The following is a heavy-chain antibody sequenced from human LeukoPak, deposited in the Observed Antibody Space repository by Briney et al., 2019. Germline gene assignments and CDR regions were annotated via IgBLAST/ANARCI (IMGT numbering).Heavy chain of an antibody. CDR1: GFTFSSYW. V-gene: IGHV3-74*01. Sequence: PGGSLRLSCAASGFTFSSYWMHWVRQAPGKGLVWVSRINSDGSSTSYADSVKGRFTISRDNAKDTLYLQMNSLRAEDTAVYYCARGYNRQGRGSSGYYPGYWGQGTLVTVSS. J-gene: IGHJ4*02. D-gene: IGHD3-22*01. CDR2: INSDGSST. CDR3: ARGYNRQGRGSSGYYPGY.